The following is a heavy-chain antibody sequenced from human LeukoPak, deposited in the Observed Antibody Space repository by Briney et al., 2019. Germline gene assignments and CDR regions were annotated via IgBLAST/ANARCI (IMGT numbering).Heavy chain of an antibody. Sequence: PSETLSLTCTVSGGSLSSYYWSWIRQPPGKGLQWIGYIYCSVSTNYNPSLKSRVTISVDTSKNQFSLKLSSMTAADTAVYYCARDTVAGTYDYWGQGTLVTVSS. CDR3: ARDTVAGTYDY. V-gene: IGHV4-59*01. CDR1: GGSLSSYY. D-gene: IGHD6-19*01. J-gene: IGHJ4*02. CDR2: IYCSVST.